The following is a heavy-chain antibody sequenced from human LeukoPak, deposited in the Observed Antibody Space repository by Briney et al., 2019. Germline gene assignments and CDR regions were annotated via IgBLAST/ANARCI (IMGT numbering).Heavy chain of an antibody. CDR3: TTITAAGYIDY. Sequence: GGSLRLSCAASGFPFNNAWMSWVRQAPGKGLEWVGRMKSKTDGRTTDYAEPVKGRFIISRDDSKNTLYLQMNSLKTEDTAVYYCTTITAAGYIDYWGQGTLVTVSS. J-gene: IGHJ4*02. V-gene: IGHV3-15*01. CDR2: MKSKTDGRTT. CDR1: GFPFNNAW. D-gene: IGHD6-13*01.